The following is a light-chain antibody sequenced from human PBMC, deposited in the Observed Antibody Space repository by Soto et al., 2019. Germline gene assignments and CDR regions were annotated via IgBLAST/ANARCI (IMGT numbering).Light chain of an antibody. CDR1: QSIRDTY. J-gene: IGKJ4*01. CDR2: GTS. Sequence: EIVLTQSPGTLSLSPGERATLSCRASQSIRDTYLAWYQQKPGQAPRLLIYGTSGRATGIPDRFSGSGSGTEFTLTISRLEPEDLAVYYCQQYGGSPLTFGGGTKVEIK. V-gene: IGKV3-20*01. CDR3: QQYGGSPLT.